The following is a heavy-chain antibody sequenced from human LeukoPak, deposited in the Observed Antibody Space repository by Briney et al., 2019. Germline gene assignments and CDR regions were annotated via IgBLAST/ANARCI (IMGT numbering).Heavy chain of an antibody. CDR3: AKSNGNYQGSFDY. V-gene: IGHV3-23*01. J-gene: IGHJ4*02. D-gene: IGHD1-7*01. CDR1: GFTFSSYA. Sequence: GSLRLSCAASGFTFSSYAMNWVRQAPGKGLEWLSTISSSAVTTFDADSVKGRFTISRDNSKNTLYLQLHSLTAEDTAVNYFAKSNGNYQGSFDYWGQGARSPSPQ. CDR2: ISSSAVTT.